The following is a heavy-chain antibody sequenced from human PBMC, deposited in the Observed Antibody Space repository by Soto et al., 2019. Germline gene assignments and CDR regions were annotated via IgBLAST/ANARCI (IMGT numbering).Heavy chain of an antibody. Sequence: GGSLRLSCAASGFTFSSHWMHWVRQAPGKGLVWVSRINSDGSGTAYADSVRGRFTISRDNAKNTLYLQMNSLRVEDTSVYYCARDRVDSSPNYYGFNPWGQGTLVTVSS. D-gene: IGHD3-3*01. J-gene: IGHJ5*02. CDR3: ARDRVDSSPNYYGFNP. V-gene: IGHV3-74*01. CDR2: INSDGSGT. CDR1: GFTFSSHW.